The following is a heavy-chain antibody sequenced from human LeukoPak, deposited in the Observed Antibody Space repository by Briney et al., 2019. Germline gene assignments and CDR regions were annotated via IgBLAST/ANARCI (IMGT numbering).Heavy chain of an antibody. Sequence: LETLSLTCTVSGGSISSYYWSWIRQPPGKGLEWIGYIYYSGSTNYNPSLKSRVTISVDTSKNQFSLKLSSVTAADTAVYYCATARPGYFDYWGQGTLVTVSS. V-gene: IGHV4-59*01. J-gene: IGHJ4*02. CDR3: ATARPGYFDY. D-gene: IGHD1-14*01. CDR1: GGSISSYY. CDR2: IYYSGST.